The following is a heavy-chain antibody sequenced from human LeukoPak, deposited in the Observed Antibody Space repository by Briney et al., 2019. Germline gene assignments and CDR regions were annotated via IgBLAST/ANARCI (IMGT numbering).Heavy chain of an antibody. CDR1: GYSFNSYW. V-gene: IGHV5-51*01. CDR2: IYPGDSDA. CDR3: ARRRDLYSGSYYPFDY. J-gene: IGHJ4*02. Sequence: GESLKISCKGSGYSFNSYWIGWVRQMPGKGLKWMGIIYPGDSDARYSPSFQGQVTISADKSISTAFLQWSSLKASDTAMYYCARRRDLYSGSYYPFDYWGQGTLVTVSS. D-gene: IGHD1-26*01.